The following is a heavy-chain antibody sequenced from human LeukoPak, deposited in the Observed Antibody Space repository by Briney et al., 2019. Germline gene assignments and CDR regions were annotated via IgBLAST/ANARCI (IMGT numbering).Heavy chain of an antibody. J-gene: IGHJ3*02. D-gene: IGHD1-26*01. Sequence: GGSLRLSCAASGFTFSSYWMSWVRQAPGKGLEWVAVISYDGSNKYYADSVKGRFTISRDNSKNTLNLQINSLKTEDTAVYYCVRRRVGVAPASDMWGQGTTVTVSS. V-gene: IGHV3-30*03. CDR1: GFTFSSYW. CDR3: VRRRVGVAPASDM. CDR2: ISYDGSNK.